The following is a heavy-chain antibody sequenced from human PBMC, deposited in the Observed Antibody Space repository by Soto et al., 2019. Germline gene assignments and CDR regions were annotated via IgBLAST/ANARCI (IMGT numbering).Heavy chain of an antibody. V-gene: IGHV1-46*01. CDR2: INPSGGST. D-gene: IGHD3-10*01. Sequence: QVQLVQSGAEVKKPGASVKVSCKASGYTFTSYYMHWVRQAPGQGLEWMGIINPSGGSTTYAQKCQGRVTMTRDTSTSTVYMELSSLRSEDTAVYYCASPYYYGSGSYYSEPKYYYGMDVWGQGTTVTVSS. CDR1: GYTFTSYY. CDR3: ASPYYYGSGSYYSEPKYYYGMDV. J-gene: IGHJ6*02.